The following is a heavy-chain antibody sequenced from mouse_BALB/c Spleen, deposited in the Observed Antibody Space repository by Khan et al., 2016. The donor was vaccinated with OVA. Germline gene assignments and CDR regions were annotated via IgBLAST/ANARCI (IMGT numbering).Heavy chain of an antibody. CDR2: ISYSGST. CDR1: GYSITSDYA. CDR3: ARCFTY. J-gene: IGHJ3*01. Sequence: VQLKESGPGLVKPSQSLSLTCTVTGYSITSDYAWNWIRQFPGNKLEWMGYISYSGSTTYNPSLKSRISITRDTSKNQFFLQLHSVTTEDTATYYCARCFTYWGQGTLVTVSA. V-gene: IGHV3-2*02.